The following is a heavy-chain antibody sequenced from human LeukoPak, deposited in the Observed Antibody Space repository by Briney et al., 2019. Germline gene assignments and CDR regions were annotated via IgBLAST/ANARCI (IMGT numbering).Heavy chain of an antibody. CDR1: GYTFTGYY. CDR3: ATLSGSYAAFDI. CDR2: INPNSGGT. V-gene: IGHV1-2*04. Sequence: GASVTVSCKASGYTFTGYYMHWVRQAPGQGLEWMGWINPNSGGTNYAQKFQGWVTMTRDTSISTAYMELSSLRSEDTAVYYCATLSGSYAAFDIWGQGTMVTVSS. J-gene: IGHJ3*02. D-gene: IGHD1-26*01.